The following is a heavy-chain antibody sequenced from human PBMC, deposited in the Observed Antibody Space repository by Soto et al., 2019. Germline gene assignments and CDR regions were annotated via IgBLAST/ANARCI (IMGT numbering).Heavy chain of an antibody. CDR3: ARDRGLGAYYYYYGMDV. CDR2: ISYDGSNK. Sequence: QVQLVESGGGVVQPGRSLRLSCAASGFTFSSYAMHWVRQAPGKGLAWVAVISYDGSNKYYADSVKGRFTISRDNSKNTLYRQMNSLRADDTAVYYCARDRGLGAYYYYYGMDVWGQGTTVTVSS. CDR1: GFTFSSYA. J-gene: IGHJ6*02. D-gene: IGHD1-26*01. V-gene: IGHV3-30-3*01.